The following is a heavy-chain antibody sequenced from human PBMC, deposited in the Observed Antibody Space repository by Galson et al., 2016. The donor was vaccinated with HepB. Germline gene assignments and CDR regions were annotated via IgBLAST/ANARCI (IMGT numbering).Heavy chain of an antibody. V-gene: IGHV3-23*01. CDR3: VRDLEYSGSGISLSEQ. CDR2: ISGSGGST. D-gene: IGHD3-10*01. J-gene: IGHJ1*01. Sequence: SLRLSCAASGFTFSSYVMSWVRQAPGKGLEWVSGISGSGGSTHYADSVKGRFNISRDNSKNTVYLQMNSLRVEDMAVYYCVRDLEYSGSGISLSEQWGQGTLVTVSS. CDR1: GFTFSSYV.